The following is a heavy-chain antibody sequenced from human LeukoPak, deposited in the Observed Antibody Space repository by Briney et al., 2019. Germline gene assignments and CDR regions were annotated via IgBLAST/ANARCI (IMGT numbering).Heavy chain of an antibody. CDR3: AKDGEYYDILTGHKGDDYFDY. V-gene: IGHV3-23*01. J-gene: IGHJ4*02. CDR1: GFTFSSYA. Sequence: GGSLRLSCAASGFTFSSYAMSWVRQAPGKGLEWVSAISGSGGSTYYADSVKGRFTISRDNSKNTLYLQMNSLRAEDTAVYYCAKDGEYYDILTGHKGDDYFDYWGQGTLVTVSS. CDR2: ISGSGGST. D-gene: IGHD3-9*01.